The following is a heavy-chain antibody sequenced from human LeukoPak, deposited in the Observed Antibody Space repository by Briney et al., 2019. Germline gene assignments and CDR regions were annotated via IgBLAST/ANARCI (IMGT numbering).Heavy chain of an antibody. J-gene: IGHJ6*02. V-gene: IGHV4-34*01. D-gene: IGHD6-13*01. CDR2: INHSGST. CDR3: ARGDRKQQLANYYYYGMDV. CDR1: GGSFSGYY. Sequence: SETLSLTCAVYGGSFSGYYWSWIRQPPGKGLEWIGEINHSGSTNYNPSLKSRVTISVDTSKNQSSLKLSSVTAADTAVYYCARGDRKQQLANYYYYGMDVWGQGTTVTVSS.